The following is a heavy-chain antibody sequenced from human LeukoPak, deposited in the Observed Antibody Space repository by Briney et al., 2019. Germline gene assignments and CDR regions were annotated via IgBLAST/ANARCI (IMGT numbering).Heavy chain of an antibody. D-gene: IGHD3-22*01. V-gene: IGHV1-18*01. CDR3: ARDFSNTSVFKVVVDH. Sequence: ASVMVSCKASGYTFRYEGISWVRQAPGQGLEWMGWISAYNGDTKYVQKFQGRVTLTTDTSTTTAYMELRSLTSDDTAAYYCARDFSNTSVFKVVVDHWGQGTLVTVSS. CDR1: GYTFRYEG. J-gene: IGHJ4*02. CDR2: ISAYNGDT.